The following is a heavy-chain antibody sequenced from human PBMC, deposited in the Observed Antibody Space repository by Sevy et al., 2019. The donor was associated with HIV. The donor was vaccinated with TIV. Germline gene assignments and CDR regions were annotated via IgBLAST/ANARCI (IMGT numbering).Heavy chain of an antibody. D-gene: IGHD4-17*01. Sequence: GGCLRLSCEASGFTFSSFDMHWVRQATGKGLEWISTIGAAGDTYYLGSVKGRFTISRENAKNSLYLQMNSLRAGDTARYYCARDLRDGEDIDQYYGMDVWGRGTTVTVSS. V-gene: IGHV3-13*01. CDR2: IGAAGDT. CDR1: GFTFSSFD. CDR3: ARDLRDGEDIDQYYGMDV. J-gene: IGHJ6*02.